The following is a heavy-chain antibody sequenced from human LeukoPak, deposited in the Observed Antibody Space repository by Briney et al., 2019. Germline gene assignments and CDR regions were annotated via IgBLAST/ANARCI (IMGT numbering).Heavy chain of an antibody. CDR1: GFSFSNYG. J-gene: IGHJ4*02. D-gene: IGHD6-19*01. CDR3: AKDHSSGWGGEGY. V-gene: IGHV3-30*18. Sequence: GGSLRLSCAASGFSFSNYGMHWVRQAPGKGLEWVAVISYDGSDNYYADSVKGRFTISRDNSKNTLYLQMNSLRAEDTAVYYCAKDHSSGWGGEGYWGQGTLVTVSS. CDR2: ISYDGSDN.